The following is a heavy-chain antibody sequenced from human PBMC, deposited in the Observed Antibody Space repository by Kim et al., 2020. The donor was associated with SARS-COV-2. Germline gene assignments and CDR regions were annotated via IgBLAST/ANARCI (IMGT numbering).Heavy chain of an antibody. V-gene: IGHV4-34*01. Sequence: NPSLRSRVTISVDTSKNQFSLKLSSVTAADTAVYYCARGRVIAAAGSFDYWGQGTLVTVSS. D-gene: IGHD6-13*01. CDR3: ARGRVIAAAGSFDY. J-gene: IGHJ4*02.